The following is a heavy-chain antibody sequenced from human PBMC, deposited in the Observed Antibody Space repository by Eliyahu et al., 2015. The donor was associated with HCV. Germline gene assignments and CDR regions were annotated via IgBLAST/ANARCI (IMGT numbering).Heavy chain of an antibody. D-gene: IGHD5-18*01. CDR1: GFSLSTSGVG. V-gene: IGHV2-5*02. CDR2: IYWDDDK. Sequence: QITLKESGPTLVKPTQTLTLTCTFSGFSLSTSGVGVGWIRQPPGKALEWLALIYWDDDKRYSPSLKSRLTITKDTSKNQVVLTMTNMDPVDTATYYCAHRGAGGGYSYGSLDYWGQGTLVTVSS. CDR3: AHRGAGGGYSYGSLDY. J-gene: IGHJ4*02.